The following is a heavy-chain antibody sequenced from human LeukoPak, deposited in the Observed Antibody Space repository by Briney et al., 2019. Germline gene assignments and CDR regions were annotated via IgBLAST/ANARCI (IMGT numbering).Heavy chain of an antibody. CDR1: GFTFSNYW. V-gene: IGHV3-7*03. D-gene: IGHD7-27*01. CDR2: INGDGSEK. J-gene: IGHJ4*02. CDR3: AAWGSGNY. Sequence: HPGGSLRLSCAASGFTFSNYWMNWIRQAPGKGLEWAAKINGDGSEKDYVDSVKGRFTISGDNAEKLVHLQMNSLGDEDTAVYYCAAWGSGNYWGQGTLVTVSS.